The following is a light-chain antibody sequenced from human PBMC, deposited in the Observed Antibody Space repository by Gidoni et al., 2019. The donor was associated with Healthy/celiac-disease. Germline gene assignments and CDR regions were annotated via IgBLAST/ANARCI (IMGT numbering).Light chain of an antibody. CDR1: QSVSSRY. Sequence: EIALTKSPSTLSLSPGQRATLSCRASQSVSSRYLAWYQQKPGRAPRLLIYCAASRATGIPDRFSGSGCGRDVTPTISRLEPEDVAVYYCQQYGSSPPLTFGGGTKVEIK. CDR2: CAA. V-gene: IGKV3-20*01. J-gene: IGKJ4*01. CDR3: QQYGSSPPLT.